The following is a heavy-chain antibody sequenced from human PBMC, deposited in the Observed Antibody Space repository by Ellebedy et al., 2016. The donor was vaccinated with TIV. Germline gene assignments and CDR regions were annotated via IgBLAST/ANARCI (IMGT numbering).Heavy chain of an antibody. CDR3: AKDVVGVPGRRGGFDY. V-gene: IGHV3-11*01. CDR1: GSNLRDYY. D-gene: IGHD2-2*01. CDR2: ISSSGSSM. Sequence: GGSLRLXCAASGSNLRDYYMSWIRQAPGKGLEWASYISSSGSSMNYADSVKGRFTISRDNAKNSLYLQMNSLRAEDTAVYYCAKDVVGVPGRRGGFDYWGQGTLVTVSS. J-gene: IGHJ4*02.